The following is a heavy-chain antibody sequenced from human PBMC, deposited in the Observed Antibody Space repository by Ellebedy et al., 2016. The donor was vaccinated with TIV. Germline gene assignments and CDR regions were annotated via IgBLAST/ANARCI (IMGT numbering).Heavy chain of an antibody. V-gene: IGHV1-58*01. CDR3: AAESYGDYVGYFDY. CDR1: RLTFTNSA. J-gene: IGHJ4*02. CDR2: IVVGSGNT. D-gene: IGHD4-17*01. Sequence: SVKVSXKASRLTFTNSAVQWVRQARGQRLEWIGWIVVGSGNTNHAQKFQERVTITRDMSTSTAYMELSSLRSEDTAVYYCAAESYGDYVGYFDYWGQGTLVTVSS.